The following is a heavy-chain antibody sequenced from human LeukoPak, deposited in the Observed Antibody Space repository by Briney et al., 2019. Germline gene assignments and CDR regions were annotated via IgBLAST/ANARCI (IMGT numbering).Heavy chain of an antibody. CDR2: IYSGRST. Sequence: GGSLRLSCAPSGFTVRRNYTSRVRHALGKRLERVSVIYSGRSTYYADSVKGRFTISRDNSKNTLYLQMNSLRAEDTAVYYCARVYGGYNLIDYWGQGTLVTVSS. V-gene: IGHV3-66*01. CDR3: ARVYGGYNLIDY. J-gene: IGHJ4*02. D-gene: IGHD5-24*01. CDR1: GFTVRRNY.